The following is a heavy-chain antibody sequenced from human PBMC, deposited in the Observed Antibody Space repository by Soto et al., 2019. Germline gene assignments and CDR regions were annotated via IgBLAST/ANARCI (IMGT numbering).Heavy chain of an antibody. CDR3: AKNWNWGSLVH. D-gene: IGHD7-27*01. J-gene: IGHJ4*02. CDR2: IYYGGST. CDR1: GDSISTDY. V-gene: IGHV4-59*08. Sequence: SETLSLTCTVSGDSISTDYWSWIRQSPGKGLEWIGFIYYGGSTNYNPSLRSRVTISVDTPKNQFSLKLSSVTAADTAVYYCAKNWNWGSLVHWGQGTLVTVSS.